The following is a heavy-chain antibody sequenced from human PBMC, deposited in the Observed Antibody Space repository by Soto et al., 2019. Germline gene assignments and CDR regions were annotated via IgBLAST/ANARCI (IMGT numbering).Heavy chain of an antibody. CDR2: ISYTGST. J-gene: IGHJ4*02. CDR1: GSSVRSYA. D-gene: IGHD3-3*01. Sequence: SETLSLTCSVSGSSVRSYAWSWIRQPPGKGLEWIGYISYTGSTKYSPSLKSRVTISEDASASQFSLRLSSVTAADTAVYYCARAAGVVNTDWFDFWGQGTVVTVSS. CDR3: ARAAGVVNTDWFDF. V-gene: IGHV4-59*02.